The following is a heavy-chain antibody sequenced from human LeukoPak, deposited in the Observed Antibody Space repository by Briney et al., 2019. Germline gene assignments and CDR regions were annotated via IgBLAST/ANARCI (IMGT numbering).Heavy chain of an antibody. V-gene: IGHV3-48*03. J-gene: IGHJ5*02. CDR3: AREEVEDHDYGDYGVGYNWFDP. Sequence: PGGSLRLSCAASGFTFSSYEMNWVRQAPGKGLEWVSYISSSGSIIYYADSVKGRFTISRDNSKNTLYLQMNSLRAEDTAVYYCAREEVEDHDYGDYGVGYNWFDPWGQGTLVTVSS. D-gene: IGHD4-17*01. CDR1: GFTFSSYE. CDR2: ISSSGSII.